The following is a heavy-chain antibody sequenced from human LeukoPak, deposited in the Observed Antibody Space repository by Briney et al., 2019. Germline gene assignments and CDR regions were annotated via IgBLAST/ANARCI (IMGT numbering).Heavy chain of an antibody. V-gene: IGHV3-48*03. Sequence: GGSLRFSCAASGFTFSSYEMNWVRQAPGKGLEWVSYISSSGSTIYYADSVKGRFTISRDNAKNSLYLQMNSLRAEDTAVYYCARVGVYGSGSYYKGNYYYYGMDVWGKGTTVTVSS. J-gene: IGHJ6*04. CDR3: ARVGVYGSGSYYKGNYYYYGMDV. CDR1: GFTFSSYE. D-gene: IGHD3-10*01. CDR2: ISSSGSTI.